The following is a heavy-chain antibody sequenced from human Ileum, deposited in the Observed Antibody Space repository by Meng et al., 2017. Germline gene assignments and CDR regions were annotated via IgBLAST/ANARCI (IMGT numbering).Heavy chain of an antibody. J-gene: IGHJ5*02. CDR1: YGSITSSYY. CDR3: ARDGTTAVPGVWFDP. CDR2: IYYSGST. Sequence: QLTLPESGPGLVNPSWTLSLTCCVSYGSITSSYYWGWIRQPPGKGLEWIASIYYSGSTYYNPSLKSRVTISVDTSKNQFSLKVISVTAADTAVYYCARDGTTAVPGVWFDPWGQGTLVTVSS. V-gene: IGHV4-39*07. D-gene: IGHD6-19*01.